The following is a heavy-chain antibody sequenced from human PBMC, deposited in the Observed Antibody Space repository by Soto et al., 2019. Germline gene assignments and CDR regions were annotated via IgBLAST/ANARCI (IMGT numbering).Heavy chain of an antibody. Sequence: EVQLVESGGGLVKPGGSLRLSCAASGFTFSSYSMSWVRQAPGKGLEWVSSISSSSTYIYYADSVRGRFTISRDNAKNSLSLLMKSLRAEDTAVYYCAGGQLTTITLEGYWGQGTLVTVSS. D-gene: IGHD4-4*01. CDR1: GFTFSSYS. CDR3: AGGQLTTITLEGY. CDR2: ISSSSTYI. J-gene: IGHJ4*02. V-gene: IGHV3-21*01.